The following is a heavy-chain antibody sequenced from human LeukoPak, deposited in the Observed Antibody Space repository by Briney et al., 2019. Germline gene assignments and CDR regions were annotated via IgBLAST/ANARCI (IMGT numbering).Heavy chain of an antibody. V-gene: IGHV3-23*01. Sequence: GGSLRLSCAASGFTVSSNYMSWVRQAPGKGLEWVSVISGSGGTTYYADSVKGRFSISRDNSKNTLYLQMNSLRAEDTAVYYCAKGPLGGLLIWADHHDAFDIWGQGTMATVSS. CDR3: AKGPLGGLLIWADHHDAFDI. J-gene: IGHJ3*02. CDR2: ISGSGGTT. CDR1: GFTVSSNY. D-gene: IGHD3-16*01.